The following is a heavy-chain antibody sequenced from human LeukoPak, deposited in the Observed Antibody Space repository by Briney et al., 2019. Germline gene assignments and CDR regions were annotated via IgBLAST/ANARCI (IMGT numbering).Heavy chain of an antibody. J-gene: IGHJ6*02. CDR2: ISYDGSNK. CDR3: ARPYYSNYYYYGMDV. D-gene: IGHD4-11*01. V-gene: IGHV3-30*03. CDR1: GFTFSNYG. Sequence: GGSLRLSCAASGFTFSNYGMHWVRQAPGKGLEWVAVISYDGSNKYYADSVKGRFTISRDNSKNTLYLQMNSLRAEDTAVYYCARPYYSNYYYYGMDVWGQGTTVTVSS.